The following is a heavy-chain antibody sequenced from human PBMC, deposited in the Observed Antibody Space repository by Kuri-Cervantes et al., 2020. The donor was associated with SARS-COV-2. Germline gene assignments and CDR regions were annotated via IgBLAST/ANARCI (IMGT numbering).Heavy chain of an antibody. J-gene: IGHJ6*03. V-gene: IGHV3-30*02. D-gene: IGHD1-26*01. CDR3: ATTMHELWEYYMGV. CDR2: IRYDGSNK. CDR1: GITFSSYG. Sequence: GESLKISCAASGITFSSYGMHWVRQAPGKGLEWVAFIRYDGSNKYYADAVKGRFTISRDNSKNTLYLQMNSLRAEDTAVYYCATTMHELWEYYMGVWGKGTTVTVSS.